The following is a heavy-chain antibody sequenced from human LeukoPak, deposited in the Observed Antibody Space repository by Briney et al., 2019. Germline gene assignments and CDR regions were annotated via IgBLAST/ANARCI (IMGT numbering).Heavy chain of an antibody. Sequence: GRSLRLSCAASGFTFSSYGMHWVRQAPGKGLEWVAVISNDGSNKYYADSVKGRFTISRDNSKNTLYLQMNSLRAEDTAVYYCANENYYCSSGYPDHWGQGTLVTVSS. V-gene: IGHV3-30*18. CDR2: ISNDGSNK. J-gene: IGHJ5*02. CDR1: GFTFSSYG. CDR3: ANENYYCSSGYPDH. D-gene: IGHD3-22*01.